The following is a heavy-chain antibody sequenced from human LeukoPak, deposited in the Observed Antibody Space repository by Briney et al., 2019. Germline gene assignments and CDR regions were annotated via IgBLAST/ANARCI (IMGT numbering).Heavy chain of an antibody. CDR1: GFTFSGYS. CDR2: ITGRSSYI. V-gene: IGHV3-21*01. J-gene: IGHJ6*02. Sequence: GGSLRLSCAASGFTFSGYSMNWVRQAPGKGLEWVSSITGRSSYIYYADSVKGRFTISRDNAKNSLYLQMNSLRAEDTAVYYCARGYCSGGSCYSGSGPFLYYYGMDVWGQGTTVIVSS. CDR3: ARGYCSGGSCYSGSGPFLYYYGMDV. D-gene: IGHD2-15*01.